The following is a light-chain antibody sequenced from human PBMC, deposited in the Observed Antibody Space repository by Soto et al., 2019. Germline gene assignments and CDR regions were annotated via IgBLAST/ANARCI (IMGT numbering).Light chain of an antibody. CDR1: QGVSAY. V-gene: IGKV1-39*01. CDR2: AAS. CDR3: QQSYRTPHT. J-gene: IGKJ2*01. Sequence: DIQMTQSPSSLSASVGDRVTITCRASQGVSAYLHWYQQTQGRAPKLLIYAASNLVSGVPSRFSGSGSGTNFTLTISSLQPEDFATYYCQQSYRTPHTFGQGTQLETK.